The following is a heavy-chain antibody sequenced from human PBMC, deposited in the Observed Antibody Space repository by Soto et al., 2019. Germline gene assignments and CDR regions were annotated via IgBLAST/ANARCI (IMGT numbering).Heavy chain of an antibody. J-gene: IGHJ6*02. CDR3: AREKVTTGSDYYGMDV. V-gene: IGHV3-53*01. CDR1: GFTVSANY. Sequence: EVQLVESGGDLIQPGGSLRLSCAASGFTVSANYMSWVRQAPGKGLEWVSLIYTDDTTYYADSVKDRFTISRDNSKKTLYLQMNSLRVEDTAVYYCAREKVTTGSDYYGMDVWGQGTTVTVSS. CDR2: IYTDDTT. D-gene: IGHD4-17*01.